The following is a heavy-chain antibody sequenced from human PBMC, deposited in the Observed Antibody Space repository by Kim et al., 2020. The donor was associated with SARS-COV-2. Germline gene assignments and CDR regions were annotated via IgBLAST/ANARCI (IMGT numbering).Heavy chain of an antibody. CDR1: GFTFSSYG. J-gene: IGHJ6*02. Sequence: GGSLRLSCAASGFTFSSYGMHWVRQAPGKGLEWVAVISYDGSNKYYADSVKGRFTISRDNSKNTLYLQMNSLRAEDTAVYYCAKDLYSRLNYDILTGYYQFYGMDVWGQGTTVTVSS. V-gene: IGHV3-30*18. CDR3: AKDLYSRLNYDILTGYYQFYGMDV. CDR2: ISYDGSNK. D-gene: IGHD3-9*01.